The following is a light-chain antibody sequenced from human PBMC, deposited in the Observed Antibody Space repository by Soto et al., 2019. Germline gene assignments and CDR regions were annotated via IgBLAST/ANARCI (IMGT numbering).Light chain of an antibody. J-gene: IGKJ1*01. Sequence: EVVLTQSPGTLSLSPGERVTLSCRASQSVASSYLAWYQQKPGRAHRLLFYSASSRATGIPDRFSGSGSGTDLALTISRLEPEDFAVYYCHHFGSVPETFGQGTNVE. CDR1: QSVASSY. V-gene: IGKV3-20*01. CDR2: SAS. CDR3: HHFGSVPET.